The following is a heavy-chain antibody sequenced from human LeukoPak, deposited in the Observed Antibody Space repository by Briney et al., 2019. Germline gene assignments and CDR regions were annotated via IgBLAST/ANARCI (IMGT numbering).Heavy chain of an antibody. CDR2: IWYDGSNK. J-gene: IGHJ4*02. CDR1: GFTFSSYG. Sequence: GGSLRLSCAASGFTFSSYGMQWVRQAPGKGLEWVAVIWYDGSNKYYADSVKGRFTISRDNSKNTLYLQMNSLRAEDTAVYYCARDLGVAATLDYWGQGTLVTVSS. D-gene: IGHD2-15*01. V-gene: IGHV3-33*01. CDR3: ARDLGVAATLDY.